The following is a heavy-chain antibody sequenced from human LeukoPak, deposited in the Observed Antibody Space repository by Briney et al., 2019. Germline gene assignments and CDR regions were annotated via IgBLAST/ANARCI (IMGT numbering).Heavy chain of an antibody. V-gene: IGHV3-30*18. Sequence: PGGSLRLSCAASGFIFSNYGMHWVRQAPGKGLGGVAHISYDGSNKYYADSVKGRFTISRDNSKNTLYLQMNSLRAEDTAVYYCAKEVAVAGKDGMDVWGQGTTVTVSS. CDR1: GFIFSNYG. CDR2: ISYDGSNK. J-gene: IGHJ6*02. CDR3: AKEVAVAGKDGMDV. D-gene: IGHD6-19*01.